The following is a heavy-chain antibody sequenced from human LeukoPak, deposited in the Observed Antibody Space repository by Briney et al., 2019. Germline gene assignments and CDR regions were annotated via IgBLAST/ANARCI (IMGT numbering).Heavy chain of an antibody. Sequence: ASVKVSCKASGYTSTGYYMHWVRQAPGQGLKWMGWINPNSAGTNYAQKFQGRVTMTRDTSITTAYMELSRLRSDATAVYYCAKSRGYSYATDFDYWGQGTLVTVSS. V-gene: IGHV1-2*02. D-gene: IGHD5-18*01. CDR1: GYTSTGYY. J-gene: IGHJ4*02. CDR3: AKSRGYSYATDFDY. CDR2: INPNSAGT.